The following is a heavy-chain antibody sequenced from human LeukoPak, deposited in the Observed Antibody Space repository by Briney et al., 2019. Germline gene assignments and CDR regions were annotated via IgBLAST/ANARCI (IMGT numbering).Heavy chain of an antibody. J-gene: IGHJ6*02. V-gene: IGHV3-23*01. CDR3: ASNSNWYYDILTGYYSYYYYGMDV. CDR2: ISGSGGST. CDR1: GFTFSSYA. Sequence: PGGSLRLSCAASGFTFSSYAMSWVRQAPGQGLEWVSAISGSGGSTYYADSVKGRFTISRDNSKNTLYLQMNSLRAEDTAVYYCASNSNWYYDILTGYYSYYYYGMDVWGQGTTVTVSS. D-gene: IGHD3-9*01.